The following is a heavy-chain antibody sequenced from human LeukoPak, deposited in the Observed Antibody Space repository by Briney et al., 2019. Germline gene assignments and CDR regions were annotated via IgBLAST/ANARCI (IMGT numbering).Heavy chain of an antibody. J-gene: IGHJ4*02. CDR1: GGSFSGYY. V-gene: IGHV4-34*01. Sequence: SETLSLTCAVYGGSFSGYYWTWIRQPPGKGLEWIGEIHYSGSATYNPSLRSRVTISVDTSKNQFSLKMNSVTAADTAVYYCARGQWFRAFWSRGTPVTVSS. D-gene: IGHD3-10*01. CDR2: IHYSGSA. CDR3: ARGQWFRAF.